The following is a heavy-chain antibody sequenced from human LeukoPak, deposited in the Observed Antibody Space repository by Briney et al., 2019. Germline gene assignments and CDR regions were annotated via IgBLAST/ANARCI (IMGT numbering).Heavy chain of an antibody. CDR3: AREYYYGSGNYYNRIDY. CDR1: GYTFTSNY. J-gene: IGHJ4*02. CDR2: INPNSGGT. Sequence: GASVKVSCKAFGYTFTSNYMHWVRQAPGQGLEWMGWINPNSGGTNYAQKFQGRVTMTRDTSISTAYMELSRLRSDDTAVYYCAREYYYGSGNYYNRIDYWGQGTLVTVSS. V-gene: IGHV1-2*02. D-gene: IGHD3-10*01.